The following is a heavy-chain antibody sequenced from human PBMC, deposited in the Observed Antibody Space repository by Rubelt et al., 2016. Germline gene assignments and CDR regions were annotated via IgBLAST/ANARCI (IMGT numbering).Heavy chain of an antibody. CDR2: INQAGSEE. CDR3: AGGRNGAL. D-gene: IGHD2-8*01. CDR1: GFTFSTFS. V-gene: IGHV3-7*03. J-gene: IGHJ4*02. Sequence: EVQLVESGGGLVQPGGSLRLSCAASGFTFSTFSMTWVRQAPGKGLEWVANINQAGSEEHYVGSVKGRFTISRDNTKNSLYLQMNNLSAEDTAVYYCAGGRNGALWGQGTLVIVSS.